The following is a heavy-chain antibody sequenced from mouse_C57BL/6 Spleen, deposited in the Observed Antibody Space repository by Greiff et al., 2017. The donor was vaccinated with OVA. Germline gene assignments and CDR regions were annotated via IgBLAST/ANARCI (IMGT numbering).Heavy chain of an antibody. CDR2: FYPYNDDT. Sequence: VQLQQPGAELVKPGASVKLSCKASGYTFTTYSIEWVKQSHGQGLEWIGNFYPYNDDTKYNEKFKGKATLTVEKSSSTVYMELSRLTSDDSAVYYCARNDDYYAMDYWGQGTSVTVSS. CDR1: GYTFTTYS. J-gene: IGHJ4*01. CDR3: ARNDDYYAMDY. V-gene: IGHV1-47*01.